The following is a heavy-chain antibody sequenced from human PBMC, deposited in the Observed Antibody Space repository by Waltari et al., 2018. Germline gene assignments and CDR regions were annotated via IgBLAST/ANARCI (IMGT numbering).Heavy chain of an antibody. V-gene: IGHV4-31*11. D-gene: IGHD3-10*01. J-gene: IGHJ4*02. Sequence: QVQLQESGPGLVKPSETLSLTCAVSGYSISSGYYWGWIRQHPGKGLEWIGYIYYSGSTYYNPSLKSRVTISVDTSKNQFSLKLSSVTAADTAVYYCARDGIGEYYFDYWGQGTLVTVSS. CDR2: IYYSGST. CDR3: ARDGIGEYYFDY. CDR1: GYSISSGYY.